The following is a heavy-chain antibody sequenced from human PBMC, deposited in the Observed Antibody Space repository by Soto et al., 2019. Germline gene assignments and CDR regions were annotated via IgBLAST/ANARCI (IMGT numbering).Heavy chain of an antibody. J-gene: IGHJ4*02. V-gene: IGHV3-23*01. CDR1: GFTFNSYA. CDR2: ISGSGGST. CDR3: AKGYSYGANFFDY. Sequence: GWSLRLSCAASGFTFNSYAMSWVRQAPGKGLEWVSAISGSGGSTYYADSVKGRFTISRDNSKNTLYLQMNSLRAEDTAVYYCAKGYSYGANFFDYWGQGTLVTVSS. D-gene: IGHD5-18*01.